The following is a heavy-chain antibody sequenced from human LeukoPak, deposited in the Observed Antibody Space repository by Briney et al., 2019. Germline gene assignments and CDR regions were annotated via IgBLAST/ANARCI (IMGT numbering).Heavy chain of an antibody. D-gene: IGHD1-26*01. CDR1: GFTFSNYG. V-gene: IGHV3-30*18. J-gene: IGHJ4*02. CDR3: AKGNSGSSFAPFDY. Sequence: GGSLRLSCAASGFTFSNYGMHWVRQAPGKGLEGVAVISYGGINKYYADSVKGRFTISRDNSKNTLYLQMDSLRREDTAVYYCAKGNSGSSFAPFDYWGQGTLVTVSS. CDR2: ISYGGINK.